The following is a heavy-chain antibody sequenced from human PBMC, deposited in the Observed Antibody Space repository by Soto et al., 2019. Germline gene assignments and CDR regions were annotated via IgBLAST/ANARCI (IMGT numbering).Heavy chain of an antibody. CDR1: GFNFDDYA. Sequence: GGSLRLSCAASGFNFDDYAMHWVRQDPGKGLEWVSGISWNSGSIGYADSVKGRFTISRDNAKNSLYLQMNSLRAEDTALYYCAKGNWGSNNWFDPWGQGTLVTVPS. J-gene: IGHJ5*02. CDR3: AKGNWGSNNWFDP. D-gene: IGHD7-27*01. V-gene: IGHV3-9*01. CDR2: ISWNSGSI.